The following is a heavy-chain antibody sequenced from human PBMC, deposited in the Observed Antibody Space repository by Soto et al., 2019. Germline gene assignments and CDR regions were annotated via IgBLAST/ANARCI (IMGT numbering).Heavy chain of an antibody. V-gene: IGHV3-23*01. CDR2: ITVSGYTS. Sequence: HPGGSLRLSCSASGSTFRRFVMSWVPQAPGKGLEWVADITVSGYTSKEADSVKGRFTISRDNSKSTLYLQKNSLRAEDTAIYYCAQNGQWLATPPVAWGQGSLVTVSS. CDR1: GSTFRRFV. CDR3: AQNGQWLATPPVA. D-gene: IGHD6-19*01. J-gene: IGHJ4*02.